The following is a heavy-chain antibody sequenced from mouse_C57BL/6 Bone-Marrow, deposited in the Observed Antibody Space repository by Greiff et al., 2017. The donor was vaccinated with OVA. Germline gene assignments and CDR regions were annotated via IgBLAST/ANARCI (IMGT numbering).Heavy chain of an antibody. CDR3: AKKGDYSNYAMDY. CDR2: IWRGGST. J-gene: IGHJ4*01. Sequence: QVQLQQSGPGLVQPSQSLSITCTVSGFSLTSYGVHWVRQSPGKGLEWLGVIWRGGSTDYNAAFMSRLSITKDNSTSQVFFKMNSLQADDTAMYYCAKKGDYSNYAMDYWGQGTSVTVSS. D-gene: IGHD1-1*01. CDR1: GFSLTSYG. V-gene: IGHV2-5*01.